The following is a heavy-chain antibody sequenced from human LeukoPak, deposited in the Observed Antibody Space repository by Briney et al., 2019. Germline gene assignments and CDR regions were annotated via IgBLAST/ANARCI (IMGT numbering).Heavy chain of an antibody. CDR2: IKHSGSS. CDR1: GGSFSGYY. D-gene: IGHD1-26*01. Sequence: SETLSLTCAVYGGSFSGYYGRWIRPPPGEGLEWIGEIKHSGSSNYNPAITMRVTISVDTSKNQFSLKLSSVTAADTAVYYCSRGPSGSYYPDYYYGMDVWGQGTTVTVSS. J-gene: IGHJ6*02. V-gene: IGHV4-34*01. CDR3: SRGPSGSYYPDYYYGMDV.